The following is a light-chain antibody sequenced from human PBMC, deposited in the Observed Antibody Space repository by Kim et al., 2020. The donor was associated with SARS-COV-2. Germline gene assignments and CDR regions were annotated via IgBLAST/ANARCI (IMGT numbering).Light chain of an antibody. J-gene: IGLJ1*01. CDR1: SLRGFS. Sequence: VALGQTVRSTCQGASLRGFSPSWYQQKPGQAPVLVIYGKNNRPAGIPDRFSGSSSGDTASLTITGAQAEDEADYYCNSRDSSGDHVFGLGTKVTVL. CDR3: NSRDSSGDHV. V-gene: IGLV3-19*01. CDR2: GKN.